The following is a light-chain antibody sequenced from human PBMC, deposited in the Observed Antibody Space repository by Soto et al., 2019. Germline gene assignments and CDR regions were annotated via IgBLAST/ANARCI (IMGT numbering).Light chain of an antibody. J-gene: IGLJ1*01. CDR2: EVS. CDR1: SSDVGGYNC. Sequence: QSALTQPASVSGSPGQSITISCTGTSSDVGGYNCVSWYQQHPGKAPKLMIYEVSNRPSGVSNRFSGSTSGNTASLPISGLQAEDEADYYCSSCTSISTLYVFGSGTKLTVL. V-gene: IGLV2-14*01. CDR3: SSCTSISTLYV.